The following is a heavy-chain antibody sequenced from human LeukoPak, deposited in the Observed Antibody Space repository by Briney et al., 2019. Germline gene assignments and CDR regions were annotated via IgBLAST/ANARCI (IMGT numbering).Heavy chain of an antibody. Sequence: SETLSLTCTVSSGSISTSNYYWGWVRQPPGKALEWIGNIFYSGSTYYSPSLKSRVTISLDTSRNQFSLKLSSVTAADTAVYYCARDRPDPISYYMDVWGKGTTVTVSS. V-gene: IGHV4-39*07. CDR1: SGSISTSNYY. CDR3: ARDRPDPISYYMDV. CDR2: IFYSGST. J-gene: IGHJ6*03. D-gene: IGHD3-3*02.